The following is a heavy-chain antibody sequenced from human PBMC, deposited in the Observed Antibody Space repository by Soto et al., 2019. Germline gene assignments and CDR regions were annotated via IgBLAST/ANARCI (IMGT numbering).Heavy chain of an antibody. Sequence: ASVKVSCKASGGTFSSYAISWVRQAPGQGLEWMGGIIPIFGTANYAQKFQGRVTITADESTSTAYMELSSLRSEDTAVYYCARDTTDCSGGSCYLLDPWGQGTLVTVSS. CDR3: ARDTTDCSGGSCYLLDP. CDR1: GGTFSSYA. J-gene: IGHJ5*02. V-gene: IGHV1-69*13. D-gene: IGHD2-15*01. CDR2: IIPIFGTA.